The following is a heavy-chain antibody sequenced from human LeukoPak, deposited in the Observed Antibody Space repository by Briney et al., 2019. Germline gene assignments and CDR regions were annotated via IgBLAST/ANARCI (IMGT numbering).Heavy chain of an antibody. J-gene: IGHJ2*01. Sequence: PSETLSLTXTVSGGSIRNYYWSWIRQPPGKGLEWIGYIYYSGSTNYNPSLKSRVTISVDTSKNQFSLKLSSVTAADTAVYYCARDRQDGSGYYWYFDLWGRGTLVTVSS. CDR3: ARDRQDGSGYYWYFDL. V-gene: IGHV4-59*01. CDR2: IYYSGST. D-gene: IGHD3-22*01. CDR1: GGSIRNYY.